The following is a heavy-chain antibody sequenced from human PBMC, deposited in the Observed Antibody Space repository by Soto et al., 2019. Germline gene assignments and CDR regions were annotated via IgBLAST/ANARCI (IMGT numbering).Heavy chain of an antibody. D-gene: IGHD1-20*01. CDR2: IVVGSGNT. Sequence: SVKVSCKASGFTFTSSAMQWVRQARGQRLEWIGWIVVGSGNTNYAQKFQERVTITRDMSTSTAYMELSSLRSEDTAVYYCAASTDNWNDIFFDYWGQGTLVTVSS. CDR3: AASTDNWNDIFFDY. CDR1: GFTFTSSA. V-gene: IGHV1-58*02. J-gene: IGHJ4*02.